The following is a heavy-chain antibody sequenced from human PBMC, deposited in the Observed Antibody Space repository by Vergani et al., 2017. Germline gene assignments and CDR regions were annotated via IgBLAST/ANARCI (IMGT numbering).Heavy chain of an antibody. CDR3: ARARLPLNSYYYYYYYMDV. V-gene: IGHV1-69*01. CDR1: GGTFSSYA. J-gene: IGHJ6*03. CDR2: IIPIFGTA. D-gene: IGHD4-11*01. Sequence: QVQLVQSGAEVKQPGSSVKVSCKASGGTFSSYAISWVRQAPGQGLEWMGGIIPIFGTANYAQKFQGRVTITADESTSTAYMELSSLRSEDTAVYYCARARLPLNSYYYYYYYMDVWGKGTTVTVSS.